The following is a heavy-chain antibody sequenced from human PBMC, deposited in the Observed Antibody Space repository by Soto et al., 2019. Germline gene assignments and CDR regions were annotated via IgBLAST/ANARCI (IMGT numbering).Heavy chain of an antibody. V-gene: IGHV3-30*18. J-gene: IGHJ4*02. CDR3: AEDFTAVAGAPYFDY. Sequence: GGSLRLSCAAPGFTFSSYGMHWVRQAPGKGLEWVAVISYDGSNKYYADSVKGRFTISRDNSKNTLYLQMNSLRAEDTAVYYCAEDFTAVAGAPYFDYWGQGTLVTVSS. D-gene: IGHD6-19*01. CDR2: ISYDGSNK. CDR1: GFTFSSYG.